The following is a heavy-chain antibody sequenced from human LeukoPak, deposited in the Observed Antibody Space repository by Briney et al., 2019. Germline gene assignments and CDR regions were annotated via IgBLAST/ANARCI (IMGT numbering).Heavy chain of an antibody. CDR2: IYYSGST. CDR3: AATRKPSYYANHYGMDV. CDR1: GGSISSGSYY. Sequence: SETLSLTCTVSGGSISSGSYYWGWIRQPPGKGLEWIGSIYYSGSTYYNPSLKSRVTISVDTSKNQFSLKLSSVTAADTAVYYCAATRKPSYYANHYGMDVWGQGTTVTVSS. V-gene: IGHV4-39*07. D-gene: IGHD3-10*01. J-gene: IGHJ6*02.